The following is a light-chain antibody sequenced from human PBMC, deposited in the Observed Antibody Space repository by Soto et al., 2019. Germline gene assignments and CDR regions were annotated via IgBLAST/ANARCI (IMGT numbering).Light chain of an antibody. CDR2: EVS. CDR1: SSDIGGYNY. J-gene: IGLJ3*02. Sequence: QSALTQPPSASGSPGQSVTISCTGTSSDIGGYNYVSWYQQHPGKAPKLIIYEVSKRPSGGPDRFSGSKSGNTASLTVSGLQAEDEADYYCTSYAGSNNLVFAGGTKLTVL. CDR3: TSYAGSNNLV. V-gene: IGLV2-8*01.